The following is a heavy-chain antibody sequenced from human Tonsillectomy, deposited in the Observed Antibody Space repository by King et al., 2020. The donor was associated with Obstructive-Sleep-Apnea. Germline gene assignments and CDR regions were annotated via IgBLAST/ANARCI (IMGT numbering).Heavy chain of an antibody. D-gene: IGHD2-15*01. Sequence: QLVQSGAEVKKPGASVRVSCKASGYTFTSYFIHWVRQAPGQGLEWMGVINPGGGWTAYAQKFRDKIIMTRDTSTSTVYMDLSSLRSEDTAVYYCVGPLLDCSGVRCFPSYNFYYGMDVWGQGTTVTVSS. J-gene: IGHJ6*02. CDR2: INPGGGWT. CDR3: VGPLLDCSGVRCFPSYNFYYGMDV. CDR1: GYTFTSYF. V-gene: IGHV1-46*01.